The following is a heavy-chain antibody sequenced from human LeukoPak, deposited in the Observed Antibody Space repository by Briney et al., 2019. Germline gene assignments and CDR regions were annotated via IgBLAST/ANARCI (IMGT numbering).Heavy chain of an antibody. CDR2: IYYSGST. J-gene: IGHJ6*03. Sequence: SETLSLTCTVSGVSISSYYWSWIRQPPGKGLEWIGYIYYSGSTNYNPSLKSRVTISVDTSKNQFSLRLSSVTAADTAVYYCAREEDYYYYYMDVWGKGTTVTVSS. CDR1: GVSISSYY. CDR3: AREEDYYYYYMDV. V-gene: IGHV4-59*12.